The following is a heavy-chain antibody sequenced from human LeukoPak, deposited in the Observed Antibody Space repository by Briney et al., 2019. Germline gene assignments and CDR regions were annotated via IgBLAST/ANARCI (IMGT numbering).Heavy chain of an antibody. CDR1: GFTVSSNY. CDR2: IYSGGST. D-gene: IGHD3-10*01. CDR3: ARGPYGSGSYPDY. V-gene: IGHV3-53*01. J-gene: IGHJ4*02. Sequence: GGSLRLSCAASGFTVSSNYMSWVRQAPGKGLEWVSVIYSGGSTYYADSVKGRFTISRDNSKNTLYLQMNSLRAEDTAVYYCARGPYGSGSYPDYWGQGTLVTVSS.